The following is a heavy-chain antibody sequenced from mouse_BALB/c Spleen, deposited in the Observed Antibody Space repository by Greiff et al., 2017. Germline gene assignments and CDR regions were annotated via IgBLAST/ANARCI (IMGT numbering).Heavy chain of an antibody. J-gene: IGHJ4*01. V-gene: IGHV3-2*02. Sequence: EVKLQESGPGLVKPSQSLSLTCTVTGYSITSDYAWNWIRQFPGNKLEWMGYISYSGSTSYNPSLKSRISITRDTSKNQFFLQLNSVTTEDTATYYCARKGYDYDDTGGMDYWGQGTSVTVSS. CDR1: GYSITSDYA. D-gene: IGHD2-4*01. CDR2: ISYSGST. CDR3: ARKGYDYDDTGGMDY.